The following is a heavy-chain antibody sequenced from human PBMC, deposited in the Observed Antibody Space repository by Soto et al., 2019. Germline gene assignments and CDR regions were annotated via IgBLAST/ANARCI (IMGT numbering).Heavy chain of an antibody. CDR3: ARALGPTVDIVETLGNCSGGSCYSHLAWFDP. J-gene: IGHJ5*02. D-gene: IGHD2-15*01. CDR1: GYTFTGYY. CDR2: INPNSGGT. V-gene: IGHV1-2*04. Sequence: ASVKVSCKASGYTFTGYYMHWVRQAPGQGLEWMGWINPNSGGTNYAQKFQGWVTMTRETSISTAYMELSRLRSHDTAVYYSARALGPTVDIVETLGNCSGGSCYSHLAWFDPWGQGTLVTVSS.